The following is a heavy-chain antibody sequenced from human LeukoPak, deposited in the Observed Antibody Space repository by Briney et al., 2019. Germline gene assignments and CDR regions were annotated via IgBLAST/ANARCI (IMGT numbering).Heavy chain of an antibody. CDR3: ARDTTVASGMQY. D-gene: IGHD6-19*01. Sequence: SETLSLTCTVSGDSISTFSWSWIRQFPGKGLEWIGSIYIKSTNYNPSLKSRVAISVDTSKNQFSLRLDSVTTADTAVYYCARDTTVASGMQYWGQGTLVTVSS. CDR2: IYIKST. V-gene: IGHV4-59*01. CDR1: GDSISTFS. J-gene: IGHJ4*02.